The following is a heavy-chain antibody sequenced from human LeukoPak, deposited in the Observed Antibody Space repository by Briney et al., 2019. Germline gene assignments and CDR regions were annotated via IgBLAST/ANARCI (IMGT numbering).Heavy chain of an antibody. CDR3: AKAANYGSGSYYSDY. V-gene: IGHV3-9*01. J-gene: IGHJ4*02. CDR2: ISWNSGSI. Sequence: GGSLRLSCAASGFTFDDYAMHWVRQAPGKGLEWVSGISWNSGSIGYADSVKGRFTISRDNAKNSLYLQMNSLRAEDTALYYCAKAANYGSGSYYSDYWGQGTLVTVSS. CDR1: GFTFDDYA. D-gene: IGHD3-10*01.